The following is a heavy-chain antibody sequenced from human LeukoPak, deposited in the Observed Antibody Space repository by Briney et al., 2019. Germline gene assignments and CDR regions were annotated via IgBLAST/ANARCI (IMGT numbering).Heavy chain of an antibody. CDR2: INNSSSYI. V-gene: IGHV3-21*01. D-gene: IGHD4-11*01. J-gene: IGHJ4*02. CDR3: ARPPTVKTPDFDH. CDR1: GFTFSNYA. Sequence: GGSLRLSCTASGFTFSNYAMNWVRQAPGKGLEWVSSINNSSSYIFYADSVKGRFTISRDNAKNSLYLQMNSLRAVDTAVYYCARPPTVKTPDFDHWGQGTLVIVSS.